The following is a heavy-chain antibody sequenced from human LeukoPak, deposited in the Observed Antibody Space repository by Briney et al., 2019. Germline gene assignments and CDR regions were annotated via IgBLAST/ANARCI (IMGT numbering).Heavy chain of an antibody. D-gene: IGHD4-17*01. V-gene: IGHV4-34*01. CDR1: GAFFRGYL. J-gene: IGHJ3*02. CDR2: IKYDGTT. CDR3: ARGPDYYGDYISWFPDAFHI. Sequence: SETLSLTCAVSGAFFRGYLWNWIRQSPEKGLEWIGEIKYDGTTNYNPSLTSRVTMSIDKATNQFHLKVTSLTAADTAVYYCARGPDYYGDYISWFPDAFHIWGQGTLVSDSP.